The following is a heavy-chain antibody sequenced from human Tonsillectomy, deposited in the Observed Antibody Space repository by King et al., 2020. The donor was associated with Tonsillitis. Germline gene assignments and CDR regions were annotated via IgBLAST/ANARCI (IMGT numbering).Heavy chain of an antibody. J-gene: IGHJ3*02. CDR1: GFSISNGYY. CDR3: AREKYLFDGSVYYPDAFDI. Sequence: QLQESGPGLVKPSETLFLTCDVSGFSISNGYYWGWIRQPPGKGLEWIGSFYHGENTYYNPSLKSRVTLSEDTSKNQFSLKLNSVTAADTAVYYCAREKYLFDGSVYYPDAFDIWGQGTIVTVSS. V-gene: IGHV4-38-2*02. D-gene: IGHD3-22*01. CDR2: FYHGENT.